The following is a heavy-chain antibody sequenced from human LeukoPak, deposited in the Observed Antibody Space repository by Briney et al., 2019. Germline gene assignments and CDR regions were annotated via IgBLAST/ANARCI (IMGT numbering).Heavy chain of an antibody. CDR2: IWYDGGNK. Sequence: GGSLRLSCVASGLSFNSYGMTWVRQAPGKGLEWVAFIWYDGGNKYYADSVKGRFTISRDNSKNAVYLRMDSLRAEDTAIYYCAKDHGGNSWYYFDFWGQGTLVTVSS. CDR1: GLSFNSYG. V-gene: IGHV3-30*02. J-gene: IGHJ4*02. D-gene: IGHD4-23*01. CDR3: AKDHGGNSWYYFDF.